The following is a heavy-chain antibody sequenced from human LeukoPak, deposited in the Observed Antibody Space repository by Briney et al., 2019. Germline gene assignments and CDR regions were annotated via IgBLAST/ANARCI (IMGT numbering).Heavy chain of an antibody. V-gene: IGHV3-23*01. J-gene: IGHJ4*02. CDR1: GFTFSSYA. CDR3: ARTYYYDSSGYYSRGYYFDY. Sequence: AGGSLRLSCAASGFTFSSYAMSWVRQAPGKGLEWVSAISGSGGSTYYADSVKGRFTISRDNSKNTLYLQMNSLRAEDMAVYYCARTYYYDSSGYYSRGYYFDYWGQGTLVTVSS. CDR2: ISGSGGST. D-gene: IGHD3-22*01.